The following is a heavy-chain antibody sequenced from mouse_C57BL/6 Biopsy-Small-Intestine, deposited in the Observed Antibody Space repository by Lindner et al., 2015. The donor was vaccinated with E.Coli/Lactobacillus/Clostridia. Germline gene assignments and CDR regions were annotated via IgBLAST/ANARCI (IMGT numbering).Heavy chain of an antibody. V-gene: IGHV1-81*01. CDR1: GYTFTSYD. CDR2: MNPNSGNT. J-gene: IGHJ3*01. Sequence: SVKVSCKASGYTFTSYDINWVRQATGQGLEWMGWMNPNSGNTGYAQKFQGRVTITRNTSISTAHMELSSLRSEDTAVYYCARDTLLGYCSSTSCYPGAFDIWGQGTMVTVSS. D-gene: IGHD1-1*01. CDR3: ARDTLLGYCSSTSCYPGAFDI.